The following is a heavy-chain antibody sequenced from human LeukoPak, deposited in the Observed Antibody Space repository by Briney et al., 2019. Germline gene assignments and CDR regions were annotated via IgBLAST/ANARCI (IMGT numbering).Heavy chain of an antibody. J-gene: IGHJ4*02. D-gene: IGHD6-13*01. CDR1: GFIFGSYS. CDR3: ARASSSWYYFDY. Sequence: GGSLRLSCAASGFIFGSYSMNWVRQAPGKGLEWVSFISTSSSYIYYADSVKGRFTISRDNAKNSLYLQMNSLRAEDTAVYYCARASSSWYYFDYWGQGTLVTVSS. V-gene: IGHV3-21*01. CDR2: ISTSSSYI.